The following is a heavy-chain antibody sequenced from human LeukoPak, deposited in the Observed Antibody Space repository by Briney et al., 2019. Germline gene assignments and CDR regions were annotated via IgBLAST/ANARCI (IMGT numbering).Heavy chain of an antibody. CDR1: GFTFSSYA. CDR3: AKEVHESSGYIPDY. J-gene: IGHJ4*02. D-gene: IGHD3-22*01. V-gene: IGHV3-23*01. CDR2: ISDNGSTP. Sequence: PWASLRLSCAASGFTFSSYAMSWVRQAPGKGLEWVSAISDNGSTPYYADSVKGRFTISRDNSKNTLYLQMNSLRAEDTAVYYCAKEVHESSGYIPDYWGQGTLVTVSS.